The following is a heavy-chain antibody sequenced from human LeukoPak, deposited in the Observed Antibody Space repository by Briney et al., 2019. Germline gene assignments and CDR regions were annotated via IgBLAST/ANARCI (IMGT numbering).Heavy chain of an antibody. CDR1: GFTFKLYW. CDR3: VRGGPSTWS. V-gene: IGHV3-74*01. D-gene: IGHD2-15*01. Sequence: GGSLRLSCAASGFTFKLYWMHWVRHVPGKGPVWVARINDDGSDTVYADSVKGRFTISRDDAKNMLFLQMNSLRGEDTAVYHCVRGGPSTWSWGQGTLVTVSS. J-gene: IGHJ5*02. CDR2: INDDGSDT.